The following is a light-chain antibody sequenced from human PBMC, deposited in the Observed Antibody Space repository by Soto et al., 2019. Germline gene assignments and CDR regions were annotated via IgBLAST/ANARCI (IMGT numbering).Light chain of an antibody. CDR1: SNDIGNYNY. CDR2: DVS. V-gene: IGLV2-14*03. J-gene: IGLJ2*01. Sequence: QSALTQPASVSGSPGQSITISCTGTSNDIGNYNYVSWHQHHPGKAPKLMIYDVSNRPSGVSNRFSGSKSGNTASLTISGLQAEDEADYYCSSYTTSTPVIFGGGTKLTVL. CDR3: SSYTTSTPVI.